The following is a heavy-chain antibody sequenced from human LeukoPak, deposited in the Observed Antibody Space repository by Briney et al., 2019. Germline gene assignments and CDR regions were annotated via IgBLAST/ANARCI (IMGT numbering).Heavy chain of an antibody. J-gene: IGHJ5*02. V-gene: IGHV3-23*01. D-gene: IGHD5-24*01. CDR2: ISGSGGST. CDR3: AKDGDGYNRQLNWFDP. CDR1: GFTFSSYA. Sequence: GGSLRLSCAASGFTFSSYAMSWVRQASGKGLEWVSAISGSGGSTYYADSVKGRFTISRDNSKNTLYLQMNSLRAEDTAVYYCAKDGDGYNRQLNWFDPWGQGTLVTVSS.